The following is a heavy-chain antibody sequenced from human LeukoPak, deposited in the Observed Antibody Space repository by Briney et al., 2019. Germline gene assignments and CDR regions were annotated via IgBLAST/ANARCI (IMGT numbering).Heavy chain of an antibody. D-gene: IGHD2-15*01. CDR3: ARERGRYCSGGSCYSSHGWYGGLNY. CDR2: ISTYNGHT. Sequence: ASVKVSCKTSGYTFNSYGISWVRQAPGQGLEWMGWISTYNGHTNYAQKLQGRVTMTTDTSTSTAYMELRSLRSDDTAVYYCARERGRYCSGGSCYSSHGWYGGLNYWGQGTLVTVSS. CDR1: GYTFNSYG. V-gene: IGHV1-18*01. J-gene: IGHJ4*02.